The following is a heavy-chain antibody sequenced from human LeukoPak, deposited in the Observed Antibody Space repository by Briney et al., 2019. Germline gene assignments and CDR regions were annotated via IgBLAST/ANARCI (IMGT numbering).Heavy chain of an antibody. CDR1: GYTFTSYD. D-gene: IGHD2-2*01. CDR2: MNPNSGNT. CDR3: ARVFRVVPGTEHFDY. J-gene: IGHJ4*02. V-gene: IGHV1-8*01. Sequence: ASVRVSCKASGYTFTSYDINWGRQATGQGLEWMGWMNPNSGNTGYAQKFQGRVTMTRNTSISTAYMELSSLRSEDTAVYYCARVFRVVPGTEHFDYWGQGTLVTVSS.